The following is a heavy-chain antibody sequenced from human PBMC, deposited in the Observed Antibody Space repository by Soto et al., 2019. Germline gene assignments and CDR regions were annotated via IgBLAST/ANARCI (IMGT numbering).Heavy chain of an antibody. Sequence: QVQLQESGPGLVKPSQTLSLTCTVSGGSISSGGYYWTWLRQRPGKGLEWIGYIYFTGSAYYNPSLKSRMTMSVDTSKNQFSLRLSSVTAADTAFYYCARERVLRSGWFDPWGQGTLVTVSS. CDR2: IYFTGSA. CDR3: ARERVLRSGWFDP. CDR1: GGSISSGGYY. D-gene: IGHD1-26*01. V-gene: IGHV4-31*03. J-gene: IGHJ5*02.